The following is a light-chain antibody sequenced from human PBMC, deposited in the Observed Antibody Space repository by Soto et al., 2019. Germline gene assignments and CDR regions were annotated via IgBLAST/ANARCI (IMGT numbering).Light chain of an antibody. J-gene: IGLJ2*01. CDR2: DTS. CDR3: LLFDSGPVV. V-gene: IGLV7-46*01. CDR1: TGAVTSGHY. Sequence: QAVVTQEPSLTVSPGGTVTLTCGSSTGAVTSGHYPYWFQQKPGQAPRTLIYDTSNKHSSTPARFSGSRLGGKAALTLSGAQPGEGPEYYCLLFDSGPVVFGGGTKLTVL.